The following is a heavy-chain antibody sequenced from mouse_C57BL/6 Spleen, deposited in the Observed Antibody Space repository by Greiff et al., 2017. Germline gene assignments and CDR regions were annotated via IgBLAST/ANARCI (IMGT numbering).Heavy chain of an antibody. V-gene: IGHV1-72*01. J-gene: IGHJ2*01. Sequence: QVQLQQPGAELVKPGASVKLSCKASGYTFTSYWMNWVKQRPGRGLEWIGRIDPNSGGTTYNEKFKSKATLTVDKPSSTAYMQLSSLTSEDSAVYYYARALDYYDYDDIDYWGQGTTLTVSS. CDR3: ARALDYYDYDDIDY. CDR2: IDPNSGGT. D-gene: IGHD2-4*01. CDR1: GYTFTSYW.